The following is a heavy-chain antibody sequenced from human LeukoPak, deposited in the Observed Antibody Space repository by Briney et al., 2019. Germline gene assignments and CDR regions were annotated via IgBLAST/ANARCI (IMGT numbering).Heavy chain of an antibody. CDR3: ARYSSGWYEGNFDY. CDR1: GGSISSGGYS. Sequence: SETLSLTCAVSGGSISSGGYSWSWIRQPPGKGLEWIRYIYHSGSTYYNPSLKSRVTISVDRSKNQFSLKLSSVTAADTAVYYCARYSSGWYEGNFDYWGQGTLVTVSS. D-gene: IGHD6-19*01. J-gene: IGHJ4*02. CDR2: IYHSGST. V-gene: IGHV4-30-2*01.